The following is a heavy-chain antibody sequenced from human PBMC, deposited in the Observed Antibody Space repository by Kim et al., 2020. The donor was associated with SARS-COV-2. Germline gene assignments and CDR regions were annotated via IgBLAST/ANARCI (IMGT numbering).Heavy chain of an antibody. V-gene: IGHV4-4*02. CDR2: VYHGGTT. CDR3: ASSPSPSGSYNFDS. Sequence: SETLSLTCAVSGGSINGRNWWSWVRQPPQKGLEWIGEVYHGGTTYYSPSLKRRVIISVDKSNNQFSLKLTSVTAADTAIYYCASSPSPSGSYNFDSWGQGTLVIVSS. CDR1: GGSINGRNW. D-gene: IGHD1-26*01. J-gene: IGHJ4*02.